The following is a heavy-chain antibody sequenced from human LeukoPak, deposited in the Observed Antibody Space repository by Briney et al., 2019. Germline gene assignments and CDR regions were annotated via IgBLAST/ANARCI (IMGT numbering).Heavy chain of an antibody. CDR3: ARGWSFDDYATFDY. V-gene: IGHV3-7*01. Sequence: GGSLRLSCAASGFTFDDYGMSWVRQAPGKGLEWVANIKQDGSEKYYVDSVKGRFTISRDNAKNSLYLQMNSLRAEDTAVYYCARGWSFDDYATFDYWGQGTLVTVSS. J-gene: IGHJ4*02. D-gene: IGHD4-17*01. CDR2: IKQDGSEK. CDR1: GFTFDDYG.